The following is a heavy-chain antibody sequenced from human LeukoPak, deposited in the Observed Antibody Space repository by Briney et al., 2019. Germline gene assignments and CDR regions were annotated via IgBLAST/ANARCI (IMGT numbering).Heavy chain of an antibody. CDR3: AKDLRYSNYKNFDY. J-gene: IGHJ4*02. Sequence: GGNVTLSCAAPGLTYNNYAMRWLRQAKGKGLEWVSPISVSGGTTYYADSVKGRFTISRDNSKNTLYLQMNSLRAEDTAVYYCAKDLRYSNYKNFDYWGQGTLVTVSS. CDR2: ISVSGGTT. V-gene: IGHV3-23*01. D-gene: IGHD4-11*01. CDR1: GLTYNNYA.